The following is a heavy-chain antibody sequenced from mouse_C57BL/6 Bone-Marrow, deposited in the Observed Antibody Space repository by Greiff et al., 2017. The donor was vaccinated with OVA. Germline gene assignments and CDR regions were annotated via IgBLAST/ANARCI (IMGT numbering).Heavy chain of an antibody. Sequence: VPLKQPGAELVKPGASVKMSCKASGYTFTSYWITWVKQRPGQGLEWIGDIYPGRGSTTYHEKFKSKATLTVDKSSCTDSMQHSSLTSEDSADYYCASGGICIYYDYDERFAYWGQGTLVTVSA. CDR1: GYTFTSYW. J-gene: IGHJ3*01. CDR2: IYPGRGST. V-gene: IGHV1-55*01. CDR3: ASGGICIYYDYDERFAY. D-gene: IGHD2-4*01.